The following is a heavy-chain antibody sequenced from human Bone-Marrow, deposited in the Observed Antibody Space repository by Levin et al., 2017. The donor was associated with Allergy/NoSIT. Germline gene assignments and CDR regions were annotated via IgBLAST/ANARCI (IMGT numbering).Heavy chain of an antibody. CDR3: AKGGVAGYFHN. J-gene: IGHJ4*02. V-gene: IGHV3-23*01. CDR1: GFTFSTYA. CDR2: LGGSGAGL. Sequence: QAGGSLRLSCAVSGFTFSTYAMTWVRQAPGKGLEWVSSLGGSGAGLYYADSVKGRFTISRDNSKHTLFLQMTGLRAEDTAIYYCAKGGVAGYFHNWGQGTLVTVSS. D-gene: IGHD6-19*01.